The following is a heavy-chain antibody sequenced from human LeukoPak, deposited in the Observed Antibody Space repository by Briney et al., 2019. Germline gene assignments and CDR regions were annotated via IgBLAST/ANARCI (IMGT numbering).Heavy chain of an antibody. CDR2: ISPSGGIT. J-gene: IGHJ3*01. CDR3: AKASLRGAHYSPDAFDV. V-gene: IGHV3-23*01. CDR1: GFTFSSHG. D-gene: IGHD2-15*01. Sequence: GGTLRLSCAASGFTFSSHGMNWVRQAPGKGLEWVSGISPSGGITYYTDSVKGRFTISRDNSKNTQSLQMNSLRAEDTAVYYCAKASLRGAHYSPDAFDVWGQGTMVTVSS.